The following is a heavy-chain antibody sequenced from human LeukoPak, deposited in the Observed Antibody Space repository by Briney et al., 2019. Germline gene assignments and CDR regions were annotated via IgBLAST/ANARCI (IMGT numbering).Heavy chain of an antibody. CDR3: ARVFDS. Sequence: SETLSLTRTVSGGSVSTSDYYWGWIRQSPVKGLEWIGDVFYTGKTNYNPSLRGRATISIDTSKNQFSLKLTYVTAADSAVYYCARVFDSWGQGTLVTVSS. CDR2: VFYTGKT. V-gene: IGHV4-39*07. J-gene: IGHJ4*02. CDR1: GGSVSTSDYY.